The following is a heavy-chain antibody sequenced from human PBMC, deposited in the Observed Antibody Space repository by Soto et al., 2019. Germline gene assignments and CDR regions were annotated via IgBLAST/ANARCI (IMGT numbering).Heavy chain of an antibody. V-gene: IGHV1-69*06. CDR1: GGTFSSYA. CDR3: ARGPVPAAMVAVALGY. D-gene: IGHD2-2*01. Sequence: QVQLVQSGAEVKKPGSSVKVSCKASGGTFSSYAISWVRQAPGQGLEWMGGIIPIFGTANYAQKFQGRVTITADKSTSTAYMELSSVRSEDTAVYYCARGPVPAAMVAVALGYWGQGTLVTVSS. CDR2: IIPIFGTA. J-gene: IGHJ4*02.